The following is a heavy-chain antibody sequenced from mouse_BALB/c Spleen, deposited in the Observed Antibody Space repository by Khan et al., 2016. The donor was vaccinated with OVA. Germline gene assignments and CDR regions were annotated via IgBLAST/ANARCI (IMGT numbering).Heavy chain of an antibody. CDR3: ARNVHDHDSRGALDY. V-gene: IGHV1-4*01. J-gene: IGHJ4*01. Sequence: QVQLQQSGAELARPGASVKMSCKASGYTFTSYSMHWIKQRPGQGLEWIGNINPSNGYTNNNQKFRDKATLTADKSSSTAYMHLSSLTSEDSAVYDCARNVHDHDSRGALDYWGQGTSVTVSS. CDR1: GYTFTSYS. CDR2: INPSNGYT. D-gene: IGHD1-1*01.